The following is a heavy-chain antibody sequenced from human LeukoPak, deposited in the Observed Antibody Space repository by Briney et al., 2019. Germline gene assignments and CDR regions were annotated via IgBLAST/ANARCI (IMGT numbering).Heavy chain of an antibody. J-gene: IGHJ4*02. V-gene: IGHV3-23*01. D-gene: IGHD3-10*01. CDR3: AKTPLLWFGESSFDY. CDR2: ISGSGGST. Sequence: GGSLRLSCAASGFTFSSYAMSWVRQAPGKGLEWVSAISGSGGSTYYADPVKGRFTISRDNSKNTLYLQMNSLRAEDTAVYYCAKTPLLWFGESSFDYWGQGTLVTVSS. CDR1: GFTFSSYA.